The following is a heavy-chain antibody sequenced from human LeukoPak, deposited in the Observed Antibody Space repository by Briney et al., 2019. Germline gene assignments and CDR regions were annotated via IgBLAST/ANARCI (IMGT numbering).Heavy chain of an antibody. V-gene: IGHV4-39*07. D-gene: IGHD6-19*01. CDR2: IYYSGST. CDR1: GGFISSSSYY. Sequence: PSETLSLTCTVSGGFISSSSYYWGWIRQPPGKGLEWIGSIYYSGSTYYNPSLKSRVTISVDTSKNQFSLKLSSVTAADTAVYYCARASRRAVAGPFDYWGQGALVTVSS. CDR3: ARASRRAVAGPFDY. J-gene: IGHJ4*02.